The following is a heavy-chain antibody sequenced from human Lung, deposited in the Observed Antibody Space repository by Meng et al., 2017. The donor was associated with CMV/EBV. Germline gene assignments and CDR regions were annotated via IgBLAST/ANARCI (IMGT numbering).Heavy chain of an antibody. Sequence: QVQLVGXXXXXVQXGXXXRLXCVASEFTFSNSGMHWVRQAPGKGLEWVAFIRYDGSNKYYADSVKGRFTISRDNSRNTLYLQMNSLRTEDTAVYYCAKVRLRFNWNLDYWGQGTLVTVSS. D-gene: IGHD1-20*01. CDR1: EFTFSNSG. CDR2: IRYDGSNK. J-gene: IGHJ4*02. CDR3: AKVRLRFNWNLDY. V-gene: IGHV3-30*02.